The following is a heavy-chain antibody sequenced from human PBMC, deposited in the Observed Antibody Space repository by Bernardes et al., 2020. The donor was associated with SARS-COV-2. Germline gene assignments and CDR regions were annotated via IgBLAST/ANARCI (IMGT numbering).Heavy chain of an antibody. CDR3: VKDQLITFGGVIVPDALDI. CDR2: ISSNGEST. D-gene: IGHD3-16*02. V-gene: IGHV3-64D*06. CDR1: GFTFSSYA. Sequence: GGSLRLSCSASGFTFSSYALHWVRQAPGKGLEYASAISSNGESTYYADSVKGRFTISRDDSKNTLYLQMSSLRAEDTAVYYCVKDQLITFGGVIVPDALDIWGQGTMVTVSS. J-gene: IGHJ3*02.